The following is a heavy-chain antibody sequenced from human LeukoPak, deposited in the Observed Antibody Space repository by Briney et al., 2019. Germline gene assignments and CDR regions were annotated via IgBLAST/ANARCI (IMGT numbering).Heavy chain of an antibody. D-gene: IGHD3-3*01. Sequence: SETLSLTCTVSGGSISSGGYYWSWLRQHPGTGLEWIGYIYYSGSTYYNPSLKSRVTISVDTSKNQFSLKLSSVTAADTAVYYCARADFWSGYYTATYWGQGTLVTVSS. J-gene: IGHJ4*02. CDR1: GGSISSGGYY. CDR2: IYYSGST. CDR3: ARADFWSGYYTATY. V-gene: IGHV4-31*03.